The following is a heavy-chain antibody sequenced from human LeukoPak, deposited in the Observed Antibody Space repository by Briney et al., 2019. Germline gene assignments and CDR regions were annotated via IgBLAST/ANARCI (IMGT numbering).Heavy chain of an antibody. CDR3: ARSGPLASYYYYYMDV. CDR2: IYYSGST. D-gene: IGHD2-15*01. V-gene: IGHV4-39*01. Sequence: SETLSLTCTVSGGSISSSSYYWGWIRQPPGKGLEWIGSIYYSGSTYYNPSLKSRVTISVVTSKNQFSLKLSSVTAADTAVYYCARSGPLASYYYYYMDVWGKGTTVTVSS. CDR1: GGSISSSSYY. J-gene: IGHJ6*03.